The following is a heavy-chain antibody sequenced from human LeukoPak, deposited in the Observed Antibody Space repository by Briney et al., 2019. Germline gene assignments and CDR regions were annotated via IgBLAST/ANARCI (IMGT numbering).Heavy chain of an antibody. CDR3: ARGSITVVPAFDI. CDR2: SFHTGSS. J-gene: IGHJ3*02. CDR1: GGSISTYY. Sequence: PSETLSLTCTLSGGSISTYYWSWIRQPPGKGLEWIGYSFHTGSSSYNPSLKSRGTMSVDTSKTQFSLKLNSVTAADTAVYYCARGSITVVPAFDIWGQGTMVTVSS. V-gene: IGHV4-59*12. D-gene: IGHD3-3*01.